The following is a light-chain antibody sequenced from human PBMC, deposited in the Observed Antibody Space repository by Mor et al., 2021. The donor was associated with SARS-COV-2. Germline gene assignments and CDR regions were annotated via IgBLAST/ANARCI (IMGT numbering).Light chain of an antibody. CDR3: SSYAGIGTYQV. J-gene: IGLJ3*02. Sequence: TISCTGTSSDVGGYNYVSWYQQHPGKAPKLMIYEVSNRPSGVSNRFSGSKSGNTASLTISGLQAEDEADYYCSSYAGIGTYQVFGGGTKL. CDR1: SSDVGGYNY. CDR2: EVS. V-gene: IGLV2-14*01.